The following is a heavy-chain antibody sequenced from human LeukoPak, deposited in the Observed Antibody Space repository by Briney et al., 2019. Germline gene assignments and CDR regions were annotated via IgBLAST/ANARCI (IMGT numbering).Heavy chain of an antibody. CDR3: ARGITIFGVVIYFDY. D-gene: IGHD3-3*01. V-gene: IGHV3-7*01. Sequence: GGSLRLSCAASVFTFSNYWMSWVRQAPGKGLEWVANINKDGSEKYYVDSVKGRFTISRDNAKNSLYLQMNSLRAEDTAVYYCARGITIFGVVIYFDYWGQGTLVTVSS. CDR2: INKDGSEK. CDR1: VFTFSNYW. J-gene: IGHJ4*02.